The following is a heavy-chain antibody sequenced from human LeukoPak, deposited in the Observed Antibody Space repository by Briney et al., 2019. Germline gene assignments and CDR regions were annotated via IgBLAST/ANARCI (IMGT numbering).Heavy chain of an antibody. Sequence: ASETLSLTCTVSGGSISSGSYYWSWIRQPAGKGLEWIGRIYTSGSTNYNPSLKSRVTISVDTSKNQFSLKLSSVTAADTAVYYCASLGIAVADSPDYWGQGTLVTVSS. CDR2: IYTSGST. D-gene: IGHD6-19*01. V-gene: IGHV4-61*02. J-gene: IGHJ4*02. CDR1: GGSISSGSYY. CDR3: ASLGIAVADSPDY.